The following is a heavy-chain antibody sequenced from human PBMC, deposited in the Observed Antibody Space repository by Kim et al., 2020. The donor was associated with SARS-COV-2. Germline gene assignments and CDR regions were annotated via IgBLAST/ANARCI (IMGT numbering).Heavy chain of an antibody. Sequence: SETLSLTCTVSGGSISSGDYYWSWIRQPPGKGLEWIGYIYYRGNTFYNPSLKSRITISLDTSKNQFSLKLSSVTAADTAVYYCARGPYCGGDCYFDSWGQGTLVTVSS. CDR2: IYYRGNT. V-gene: IGHV4-30-4*01. CDR1: GGSISSGDYY. CDR3: ARGPYCGGDCYFDS. J-gene: IGHJ4*02. D-gene: IGHD2-21*02.